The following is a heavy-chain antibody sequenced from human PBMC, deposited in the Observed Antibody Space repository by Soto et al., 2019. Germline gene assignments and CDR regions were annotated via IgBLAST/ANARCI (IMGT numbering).Heavy chain of an antibody. Sequence: GGSLRLSCAASGFTFSSYGMHWVRQAPGKGLEWVAVISYDGSNKYYADSVKGRFTISRDNSKNTLYLQMNSLRAEDTAVYYCAKDQGHPSRADYGMDVWGQGTTVTVSS. V-gene: IGHV3-30*18. J-gene: IGHJ6*02. CDR1: GFTFSSYG. CDR3: AKDQGHPSRADYGMDV. CDR2: ISYDGSNK.